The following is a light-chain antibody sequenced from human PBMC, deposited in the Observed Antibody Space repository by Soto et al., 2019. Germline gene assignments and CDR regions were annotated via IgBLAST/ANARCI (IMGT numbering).Light chain of an antibody. CDR3: SSYTRGDLPVV. CDR1: SSDLGGYHR. V-gene: IGLV2-14*01. CDR2: EVD. J-gene: IGLJ2*01. Sequence: QSALTQSPSASGSPGQSITISCTGTSSDLGGYHRVSWYQQHPGKVPKLMIYEVDKRPSGVSDRFSGSKSGNTASLTVSGLQAEDEADYYCSSYTRGDLPVVFGGGTKVTVL.